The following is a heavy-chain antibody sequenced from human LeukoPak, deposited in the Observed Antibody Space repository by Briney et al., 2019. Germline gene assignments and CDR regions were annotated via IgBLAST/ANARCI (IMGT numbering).Heavy chain of an antibody. V-gene: IGHV4-39*01. D-gene: IGHD3-16*02. Sequence: PSETLSLTCTVSGGSISSYYWGWIRQPPGKGLEWIGSIYYSGSTYYNPSLKSRVTISVDTSKNQFSLKLSSVTAADTAVYYCARQPLGVWGSYRYTRYFDYWGQGTLVTVSS. CDR2: IYYSGST. CDR3: ARQPLGVWGSYRYTRYFDY. CDR1: GGSISSYY. J-gene: IGHJ4*02.